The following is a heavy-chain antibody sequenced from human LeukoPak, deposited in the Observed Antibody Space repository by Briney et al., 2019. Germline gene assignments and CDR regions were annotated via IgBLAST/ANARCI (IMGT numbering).Heavy chain of an antibody. D-gene: IGHD4-17*01. Sequence: SETLSLTCTVSGGSISSSNYYWGWICQPPGKGLEWIGSIYYSGSTHYSPSLKSRVTISVDTSKNQLSLKVGSATAADTAVYYCAREETTVTTFNPTALNRLDPWGQGILVIVSS. CDR1: GGSISSSNYY. CDR2: IYYSGST. V-gene: IGHV4-39*02. CDR3: AREETTVTTFNPTALNRLDP. J-gene: IGHJ5*02.